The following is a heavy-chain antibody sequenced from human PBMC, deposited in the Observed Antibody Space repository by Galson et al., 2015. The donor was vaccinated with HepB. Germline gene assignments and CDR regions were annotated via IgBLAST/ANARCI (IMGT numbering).Heavy chain of an antibody. CDR3: AREYVEMATIRGAFDI. CDR2: ISYDGSNK. J-gene: IGHJ3*02. Sequence: SLRLSCAASGFTFSSYAMHWVRQAPGKGLGWVAVISYDGSNKYYADSVKGRFTISRDNSKNTLYLQMNSLRAEDTAVYYCAREYVEMATIRGAFDIWGQGTMVTVSS. CDR1: GFTFSSYA. D-gene: IGHD5-24*01. V-gene: IGHV3-30-3*01.